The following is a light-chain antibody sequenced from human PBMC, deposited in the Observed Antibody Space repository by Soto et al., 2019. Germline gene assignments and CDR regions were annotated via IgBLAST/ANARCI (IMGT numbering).Light chain of an antibody. CDR1: QSVSSY. J-gene: IGKJ1*01. CDR2: DAS. Sequence: EIVLPQTPATLSLSPGERATLSCRASQSVSSYLAWYQQKPGQAPRLLIYDASNRATGIPARFSGSGSGTDFTLTISSLEPEDFAVYYCQQRSNWPPWWTFGQGTKVEIK. CDR3: QQRSNWPPWWT. V-gene: IGKV3-11*01.